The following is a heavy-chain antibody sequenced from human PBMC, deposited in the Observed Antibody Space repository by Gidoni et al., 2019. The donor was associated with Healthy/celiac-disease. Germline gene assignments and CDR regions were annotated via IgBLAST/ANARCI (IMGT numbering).Heavy chain of an antibody. CDR1: GGSISSYY. J-gene: IGHJ5*02. Sequence: QVQLPESGPGLVTPSETLSLTCTVSGGSISSYYWSWIRPPAGKGLEWIVRIYTSGSTNYNPSLKSRVPMSVDTSKNQFSLKLSSVTAADTAVYYCARDRKGCSSTSCYRGDWFDPWGQGTLVTVSS. CDR3: ARDRKGCSSTSCYRGDWFDP. V-gene: IGHV4-4*07. CDR2: IYTSGST. D-gene: IGHD2-2*02.